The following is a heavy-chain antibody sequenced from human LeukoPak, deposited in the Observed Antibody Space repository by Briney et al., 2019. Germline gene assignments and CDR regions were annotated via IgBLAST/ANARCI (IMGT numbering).Heavy chain of an antibody. CDR2: IYHSGST. D-gene: IGHD3-10*01. J-gene: IGHJ4*02. CDR3: ARDGYDYYGSGSYYGGHFDY. CDR1: GYSISSGYY. Sequence: SETLSLTCTVSGYSISSGYYWGWIRQPPGKGLEWIGSIYHSGSTYYNPSLKSRVTISVDTSKNQFSLKLSSVTAADTAVYYCARDGYDYYGSGSYYGGHFDYWGQGTLVTVSS. V-gene: IGHV4-38-2*02.